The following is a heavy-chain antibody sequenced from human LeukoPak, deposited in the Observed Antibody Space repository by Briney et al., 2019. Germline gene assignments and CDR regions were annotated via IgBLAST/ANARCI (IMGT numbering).Heavy chain of an antibody. D-gene: IGHD5-12*01. CDR1: GGSISSGSNY. J-gene: IGHJ1*01. CDR3: ARDNARGGSFSDYLRYFQH. V-gene: IGHV4-61*02. Sequence: SETLSLTCTVPGGSISSGSNYWSWIRQPAGKGLEWIGRIYTSGSTNYNPSLKSRVTISVDTSKNQFSLKLSSVTAADTAVYYCARDNARGGSFSDYLRYFQHWGQGTLVTVSS. CDR2: IYTSGST.